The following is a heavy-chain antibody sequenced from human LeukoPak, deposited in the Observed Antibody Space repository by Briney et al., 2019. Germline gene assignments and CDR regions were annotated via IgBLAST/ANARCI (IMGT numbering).Heavy chain of an antibody. J-gene: IGHJ4*02. D-gene: IGHD3-10*01. CDR3: AKDSGAMRTVIFDY. CDR1: GFTFSSYA. CDR2: ISGSGGST. V-gene: IGHV3-23*01. Sequence: PGGSLRLSCAASGFTFSSYAMSWVRQAPGKGLEWVSAISGSGGSTYYADSVKGRFTISRDNSKNTLYLQMNSLRAEDAAVYYCAKDSGAMRTVIFDYWGQGTLVTVSS.